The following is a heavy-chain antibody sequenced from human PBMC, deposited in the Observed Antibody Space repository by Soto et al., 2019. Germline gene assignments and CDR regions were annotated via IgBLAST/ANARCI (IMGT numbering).Heavy chain of an antibody. V-gene: IGHV1-18*04. J-gene: IGHJ6*02. CDR3: ARSQVIMVYAISGMDV. D-gene: IGHD2-8*01. CDR1: GYTFTSYG. CDR2: ISTNNGNT. Sequence: GASVKVSCKASGYTFTSYGINWVRQAPGQGLEWMGWISTNNGNTNYAQKFQGRVTMTTDSSTTTAYMDLRSLRSDDTAVYYCARSQVIMVYAISGMDVWGQGTKVTVSS.